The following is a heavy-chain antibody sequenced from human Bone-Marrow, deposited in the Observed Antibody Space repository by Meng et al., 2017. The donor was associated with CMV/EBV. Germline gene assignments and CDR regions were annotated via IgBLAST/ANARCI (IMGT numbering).Heavy chain of an antibody. Sequence: LRLSCALSGDSASSNSAAWNWIRQSPSRGLEWLGRTYYRSKWYNDYAVSVKSRITINPDTSKNQFSLQLNSVTPEDTAVYYCARVITGTTLGPPFIDYWGQGTLVTVSS. CDR3: ARVITGTTLGPPFIDY. CDR1: GDSASSNSAA. J-gene: IGHJ4*02. D-gene: IGHD1-7*01. V-gene: IGHV6-1*01. CDR2: TYYRSKWYN.